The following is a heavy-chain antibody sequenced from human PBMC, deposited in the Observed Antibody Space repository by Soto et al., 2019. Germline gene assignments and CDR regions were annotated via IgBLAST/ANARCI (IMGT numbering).Heavy chain of an antibody. CDR2: IYYSGST. CDR3: ARNYAIFDY. V-gene: IGHV4-59*01. J-gene: IGHJ4*02. CDR1: GSSISSYY. D-gene: IGHD2-8*01. Sequence: SETLSLTCTVSGSSISSYYWSWIRQPPGKGLEWIGYIYYSGSTNYNPSLKSRVTISVDTSKNQFSLKLSSVTAADTAVYYCARNYAIFDYWGQGTLVTVSS.